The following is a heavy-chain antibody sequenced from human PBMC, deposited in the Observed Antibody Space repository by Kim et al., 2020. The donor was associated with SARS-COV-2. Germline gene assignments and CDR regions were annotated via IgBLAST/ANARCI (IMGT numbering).Heavy chain of an antibody. CDR2: INPNSGGT. CDR3: ARLHYYDSSGQYFDY. Sequence: ASVKASCKASGYTFTGYYMHWVRQAPGQGLEWMGWINPNSGGTNYAQKFQGRVTMTRDTSISTAYMELSRLRSDDTAMYYCARLHYYDSSGQYFDYWGQGTLVTVSS. V-gene: IGHV1-2*02. CDR1: GYTFTGYY. J-gene: IGHJ4*02. D-gene: IGHD3-22*01.